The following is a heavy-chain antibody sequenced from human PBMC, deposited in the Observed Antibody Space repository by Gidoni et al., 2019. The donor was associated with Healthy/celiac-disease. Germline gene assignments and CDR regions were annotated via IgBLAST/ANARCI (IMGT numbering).Heavy chain of an antibody. Sequence: QVQLQQWGAGLLKPSETLSLTCAVYGGSFSGYYWSWIRQPPGKGLEWIGEINHSGSTNYNPSLKSRVTISVDTSKNQFSLKLSSVTAADTAVYYCARGINYDFWSGYYRYFDYWGQGTLVTVSS. J-gene: IGHJ4*02. CDR1: GGSFSGYY. V-gene: IGHV4-34*01. CDR2: INHSGST. CDR3: ARGINYDFWSGYYRYFDY. D-gene: IGHD3-3*01.